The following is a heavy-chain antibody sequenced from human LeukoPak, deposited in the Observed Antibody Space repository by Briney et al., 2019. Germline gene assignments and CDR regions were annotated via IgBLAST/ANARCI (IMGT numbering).Heavy chain of an antibody. CDR1: GGSISSSSYY. Sequence: PSETLSLTCTVSGGSISSSSYYWGWIRQPPGKGLEWIGSIYYSGSTYYNPSLKSRVTISVDTSKNQFSLKLSSVTAADTAVYYCARWGVTYYFDYWGQGTLVTVSS. D-gene: IGHD3-16*01. CDR2: IYYSGST. V-gene: IGHV4-39*07. CDR3: ARWGVTYYFDY. J-gene: IGHJ4*02.